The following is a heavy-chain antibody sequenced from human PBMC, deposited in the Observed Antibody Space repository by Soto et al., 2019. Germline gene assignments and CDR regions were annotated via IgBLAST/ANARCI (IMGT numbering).Heavy chain of an antibody. CDR2: INPSNDNT. Sequence: QVQMVQSGAEVKKPGASVKVSCKASNYSFSSFGISWMRQAPGQGLEWMAWINPSNDNTNYAQSLKGRVTLTTDTSTNTAYMELTRLRSDDTAVYYCARDPFYSGSNLQVGYFDSWGQGTLVTVSS. D-gene: IGHD1-26*01. V-gene: IGHV1-18*01. CDR1: NYSFSSFG. CDR3: ARDPFYSGSNLQVGYFDS. J-gene: IGHJ4*02.